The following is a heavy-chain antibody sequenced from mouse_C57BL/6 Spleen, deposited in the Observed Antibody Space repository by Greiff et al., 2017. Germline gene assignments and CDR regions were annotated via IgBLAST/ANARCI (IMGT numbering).Heavy chain of an antibody. Sequence: EVQVVESEGGLVQPGSSMKLSCTASGFTFSDYYMAWVRQVPEKGLEWVANINYDGSSTYYLDSLKSRFIISRDNAKNILYLQMSSLKSEDTATYYCARTWDRGAMDYWGQGTSVTVSS. J-gene: IGHJ4*01. V-gene: IGHV5-16*01. D-gene: IGHD4-1*01. CDR3: ARTWDRGAMDY. CDR2: INYDGSST. CDR1: GFTFSDYY.